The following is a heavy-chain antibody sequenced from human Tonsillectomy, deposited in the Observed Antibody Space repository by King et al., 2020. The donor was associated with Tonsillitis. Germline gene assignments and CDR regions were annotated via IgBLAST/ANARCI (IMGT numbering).Heavy chain of an antibody. CDR3: ARDGLFGELLSADAFDI. V-gene: IGHV1-18*04. CDR2: ISAYNGNT. Sequence: VQLVESGVEVKKPGASVKVSCKASGYTFTSYGISWVRQAPGQGLEWMGWISAYNGNTNYAQKLQGRVTMTTDTSTSTAYMELRSLRSDDTAVYYCARDGLFGELLSADAFDIWGQGTMVTVSS. CDR1: GYTFTSYG. D-gene: IGHD3-10*02. J-gene: IGHJ3*02.